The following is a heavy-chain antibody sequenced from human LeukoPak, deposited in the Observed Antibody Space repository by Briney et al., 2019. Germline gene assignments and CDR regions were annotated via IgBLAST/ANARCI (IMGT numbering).Heavy chain of an antibody. CDR1: GFTFSSYS. CDR3: ARVGIAARFDY. J-gene: IGHJ4*02. V-gene: IGHV3-21*01. Sequence: GGSLRLSCAASGFTFSSYSMNWVRQAPGKGLEWVSSISSSSSYIYYADSVKGLFTISRDNAKNSLYLQMNSLRAEDTAVYYCARVGIAARFDYWGQGTLVTVSS. CDR2: ISSSSSYI. D-gene: IGHD6-6*01.